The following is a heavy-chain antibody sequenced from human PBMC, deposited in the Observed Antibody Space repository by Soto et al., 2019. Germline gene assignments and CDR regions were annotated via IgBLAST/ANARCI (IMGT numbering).Heavy chain of an antibody. J-gene: IGHJ3*02. CDR2: INPNSGGT. Sequence: ASVKVSCKASGYTFTGYYMHWVRQAPGQGLEWMGWINPNSGGTNYAQKFQGWVTMTRDTSISTAYMELSRLRSDDTAVYYCARGIRDRWHDAFDIWGQGTMVTVSS. CDR3: ARGIRDRWHDAFDI. CDR1: GYTFTGYY. V-gene: IGHV1-2*04.